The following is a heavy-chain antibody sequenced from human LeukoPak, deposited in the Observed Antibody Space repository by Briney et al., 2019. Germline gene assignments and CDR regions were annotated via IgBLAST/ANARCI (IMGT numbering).Heavy chain of an antibody. CDR2: IYYSGNT. Sequence: SETLSLTCTDSGGPISPYYWSWIRQPPGRGLEWLGYIYYSGNTDYNPSLKSRVTISVDTSKNQFSLKLSSVTAADTAVYYCARGSSRPRGVFEPWGQGTLVTVSS. D-gene: IGHD6-13*01. CDR1: GGPISPYY. V-gene: IGHV4-59*08. CDR3: ARGSSRPRGVFEP. J-gene: IGHJ5*02.